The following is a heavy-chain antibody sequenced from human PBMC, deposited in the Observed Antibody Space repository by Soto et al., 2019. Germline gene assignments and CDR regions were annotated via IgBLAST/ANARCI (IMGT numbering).Heavy chain of an antibody. CDR1: GFTFSSYW. V-gene: IGHV3-7*01. Sequence: GGSLRLSCAASGFTFSSYWMSWVRQAPGKGLEWVANIKQDGSEKYYGDSVKGRFTISRDNAKNSLDLQMNSLRAEDTAVYYCARDKRGDSRITGTTMGYYYYGIDVWGQGTTVTVSS. CDR3: ARDKRGDSRITGTTMGYYYYGIDV. CDR2: IKQDGSEK. J-gene: IGHJ6*02. D-gene: IGHD1-7*01.